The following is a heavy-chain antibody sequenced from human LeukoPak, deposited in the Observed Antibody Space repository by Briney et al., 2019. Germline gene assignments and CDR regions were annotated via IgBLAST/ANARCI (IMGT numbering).Heavy chain of an antibody. V-gene: IGHV1-69*05. CDR2: IISIFGTA. CDR3: AREYYYDSSGYYFFDY. Sequence: SVKVSCKASGGTFSSYAISWVRQAPGQGLEWMGRIISIFGTANYAQKFQGRVTITTDESTSTAYMELSSLRSEDTAVYYCAREYYYDSSGYYFFDYWGQGTLVTVSS. CDR1: GGTFSSYA. D-gene: IGHD3-22*01. J-gene: IGHJ4*02.